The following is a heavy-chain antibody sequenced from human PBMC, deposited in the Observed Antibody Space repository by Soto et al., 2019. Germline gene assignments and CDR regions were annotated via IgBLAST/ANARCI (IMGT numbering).Heavy chain of an antibody. V-gene: IGHV3-23*01. CDR2: ISGSGDST. D-gene: IGHD6-19*01. CDR1: GFTFSSYA. CDR3: ARRGSGRYYDY. Sequence: EVQLLESGGGLVQPGGSLRLSCAASGFTFSSYAMRWVRQAPVKGLEWVSAISGSGDSTYYADSVKGRFTISRDNSKNTLYLQMNSLRAEDKAVYYCARRGSGRYYDYWGQGTLVTVSS. J-gene: IGHJ4*02.